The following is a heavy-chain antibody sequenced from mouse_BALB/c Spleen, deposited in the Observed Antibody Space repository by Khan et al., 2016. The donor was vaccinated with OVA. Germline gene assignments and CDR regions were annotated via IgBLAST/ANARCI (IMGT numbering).Heavy chain of an antibody. J-gene: IGHJ4*01. CDR1: GFSLTGYG. CDR2: IWGDGST. V-gene: IGHV2-6-7*01. Sequence: VQLQESGPGLVAPSQSLSITCTVSGFSLTGYGVNWVRQPPGKGLEWLGMIWGDGSTDYNSALKSRLSITKDNSKNQVFLKMKSLQTDDTARYYCARDYYANYREAVDYWGQGNSVTVSS. CDR3: ARDYYANYREAVDY. D-gene: IGHD2-1*01.